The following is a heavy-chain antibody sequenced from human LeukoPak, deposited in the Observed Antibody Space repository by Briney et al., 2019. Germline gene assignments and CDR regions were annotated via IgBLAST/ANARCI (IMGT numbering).Heavy chain of an antibody. J-gene: IGHJ4*02. CDR2: IRYDGSNK. CDR3: AKDDFWSGYSEAGDY. CDR1: GFTFSSYG. V-gene: IGHV3-30*02. Sequence: GGSLRLSCAASGFTFSSYGMHWVRQAPGKGLEWVAFIRYDGSNKYYADSVKGRFTISRDNSKNTLYLQINSLRAEDTAVYYCAKDDFWSGYSEAGDYWGQGTLVTVSS. D-gene: IGHD3-3*01.